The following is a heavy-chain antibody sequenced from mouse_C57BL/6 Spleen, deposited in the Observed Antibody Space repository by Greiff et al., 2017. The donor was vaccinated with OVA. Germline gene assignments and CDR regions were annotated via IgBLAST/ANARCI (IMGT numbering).Heavy chain of an antibody. V-gene: IGHV5-17*01. J-gene: IGHJ1*03. D-gene: IGHD1-1*01. CDR2: ISSGSSTI. CDR3: AKVTTVVADWYFDV. Sequence: EVQVVESGGGLVKPGGSLKLSCAASGFTFSDYGMHWVRQAPEKGLEWVAYISSGSSTINYADTVKGRFTISRDNAKNTLFLQMTSLRSEDTAMYYCAKVTTVVADWYFDVWGTGTTVTVSS. CDR1: GFTFSDYG.